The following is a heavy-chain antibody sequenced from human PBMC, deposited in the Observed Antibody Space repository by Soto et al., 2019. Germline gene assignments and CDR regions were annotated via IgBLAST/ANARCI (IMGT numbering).Heavy chain of an antibody. CDR2: IYYSGSP. D-gene: IGHD2-15*01. V-gene: IGHV4-59*01. J-gene: IGHJ5*02. CDR1: GGSISSYY. Sequence: PSETLSLTCTVSGGSISSYYWSWIRQPPGKGLEWIGYIYYSGSPNYNPSLKSRVAISVDTSKNQFSLKLSSVTAADTAVYYCARESMGKYCSGGSCYQSNWFDPWGQGTLVTVSS. CDR3: ARESMGKYCSGGSCYQSNWFDP.